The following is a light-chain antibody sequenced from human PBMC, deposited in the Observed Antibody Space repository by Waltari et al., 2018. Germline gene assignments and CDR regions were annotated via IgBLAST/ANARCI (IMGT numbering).Light chain of an antibody. CDR2: EGN. CDR3: CSNVGSSVF. CDR1: NSNVGNYNL. J-gene: IGLJ2*01. V-gene: IGLV2-23*03. Sequence: QSALTQPASVSGSPGQSITISCTGFNSNVGNYNLVSWYQKHPGKAPKLLIYEGNRRPSGVSNRFSGSKSDNTASLTLSGLQAEDEADYYCCSNVGSSVFFGGGTKLTVL.